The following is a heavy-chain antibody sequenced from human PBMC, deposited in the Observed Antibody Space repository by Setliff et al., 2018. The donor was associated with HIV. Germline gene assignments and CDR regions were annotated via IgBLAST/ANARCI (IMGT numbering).Heavy chain of an antibody. CDR3: VREYSGVYPDFSFYIDV. J-gene: IGHJ6*03. CDR2: IYSAGST. V-gene: IGHV4-61*09. Sequence: PSETLSLTCTVSGGSLSSCYDYWTWIRQPAGKGLEWIGHIYSAGSTNYNPTLTSRVTMSVDMSKNQFSLKLRSVTAADMAVYYCVREYSGVYPDFSFYIDVWGKGTTVTVSS. CDR1: GGSLSSCYDY. D-gene: IGHD5-18*01.